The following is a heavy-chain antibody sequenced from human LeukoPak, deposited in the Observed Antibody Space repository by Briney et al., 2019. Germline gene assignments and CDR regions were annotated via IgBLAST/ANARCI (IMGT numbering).Heavy chain of an antibody. V-gene: IGHV4-4*09. CDR3: ARLSHTAMVGYYYYYMDV. CDR2: IYTSGST. CDR1: GDSISSYY. Sequence: SETLSLTCTVSGDSISSYYWSWIRQPPGKGLEWIGYIYTSGSTNYNPSLKSRVTISVDTSKNQFSLKLSSVTAADTAVYYCARLSHTAMVGYYYYYMDVWGKGTTVTVSS. J-gene: IGHJ6*03. D-gene: IGHD5-18*01.